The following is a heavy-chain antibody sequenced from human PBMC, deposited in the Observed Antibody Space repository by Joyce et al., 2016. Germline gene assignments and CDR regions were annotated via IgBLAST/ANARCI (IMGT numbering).Heavy chain of an antibody. V-gene: IGHV3-7*03. D-gene: IGHD3-22*01. J-gene: IGHJ4*02. CDR2: MNQNGSEK. CDR1: GFTFSSYW. Sequence: EVQLVESGGGLVQPGGSLRLSCAASGFTFSSYWMSWVRQAPGKGLECVANMNQNGSEKYSVGSVKGRFTISRDNAKNSLYLQMNSLRAEDAAVYYCARDDSTGYYYFDYWGQGTLVTVSS. CDR3: ARDDSTGYYYFDY.